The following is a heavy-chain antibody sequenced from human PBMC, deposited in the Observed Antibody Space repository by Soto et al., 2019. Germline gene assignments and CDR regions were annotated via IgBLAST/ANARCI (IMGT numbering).Heavy chain of an antibody. CDR2: ISYDGSNK. V-gene: IGHV3-30*14. Sequence: QVQLVESGGGVVQPGRSLRLSCAASGFTFSSYAMHWVRQAPGKGLEWVAVISYDGSNKYYADSVKGRFTISRDNSKNTLYIQMNSLRDADTAVYYCARDVVPAALRLGGMDVWGQGTTVSVSS. CDR1: GFTFSSYA. CDR3: ARDVVPAALRLGGMDV. D-gene: IGHD2-2*01. J-gene: IGHJ6*02.